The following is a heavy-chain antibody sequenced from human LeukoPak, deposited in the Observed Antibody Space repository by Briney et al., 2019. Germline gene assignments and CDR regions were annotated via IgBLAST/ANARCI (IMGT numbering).Heavy chain of an antibody. V-gene: IGHV1-69*01. D-gene: IGHD5-12*01. CDR2: IIPIFGTA. J-gene: IGHJ4*02. CDR3: ASLYSGYEPRRVRATTIDY. Sequence: ASVKVSCKASGGTFSSYAISWVRQAPGQGLEWMGGIIPIFGTANYAQKFQGRVTITADESTSTAYMELSSLRSEDTAVYYCASLYSGYEPRRVRATTIDYWGQGTLVTASS. CDR1: GGTFSSYA.